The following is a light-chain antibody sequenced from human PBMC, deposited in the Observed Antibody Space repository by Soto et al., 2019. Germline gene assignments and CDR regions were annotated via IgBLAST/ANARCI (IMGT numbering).Light chain of an antibody. CDR3: HQYYTTPWT. J-gene: IGKJ1*01. CDR2: WAS. V-gene: IGKV4-1*01. CDR1: QSVLSSSNNKNY. Sequence: DIVMTQSPDSLAVSLGERATINCKSSQSVLSSSNNKNYLAWYQQRPRQPPKLLIYWASTRQSGVPDRFSGSGSATDFTLTISSLQAEDVAVYYCHQYYTTPWTFGQGTKVEIK.